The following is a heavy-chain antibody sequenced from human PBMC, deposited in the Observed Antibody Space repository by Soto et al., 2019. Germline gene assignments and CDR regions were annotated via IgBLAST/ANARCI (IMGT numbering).Heavy chain of an antibody. CDR1: CDSINTFSYF. V-gene: IGHV4-31*03. D-gene: IGHD2-15*01. Sequence: PSGPLSLTFTASCDSINTFSYFWSWIRQHPQKGLEWIGYVHSSGNTYYNPSFKNRVTISIDTSENKFSLNLGSVTAADTAVYYCARRGTYYFDYWGQGIRVTVPQ. CDR2: VHSSGNT. CDR3: ARRGTYYFDY. J-gene: IGHJ4*02.